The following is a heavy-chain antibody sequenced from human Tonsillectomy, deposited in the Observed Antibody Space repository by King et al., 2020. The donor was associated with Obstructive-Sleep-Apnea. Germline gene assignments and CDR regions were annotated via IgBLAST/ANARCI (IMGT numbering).Heavy chain of an antibody. V-gene: IGHV3-9*01. J-gene: IGHJ4*03. CDR3: AKGDRVRYFDWLFHY. CDR1: GFSFDDHA. CDR2: IRWNSGSI. D-gene: IGHD3-9*01. Sequence: VQLVESGGGLVQPGRSLRLSCAASGFSFDDHAMHWVRQAPGKGLEWVSGIRWNSGSIGYADSVRGRFTISRDNAKNSLYLQMNSLRAEDTALYYCAKGDRVRYFDWLFHYWGQGTTVTVSS.